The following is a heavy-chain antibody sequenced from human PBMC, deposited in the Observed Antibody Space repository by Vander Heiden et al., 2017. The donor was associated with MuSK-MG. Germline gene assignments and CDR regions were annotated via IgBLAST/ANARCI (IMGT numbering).Heavy chain of an antibody. Sequence: EIQLVESAGGLVQPGGSLRLSCAASGFTFSHYAMNWVRQAPGKGLEWVSYISGSSSTIYYADSVKGRFAISRDNAENSVHLQMNSLRAEDTAVYYCAKSEEVAGAVDYWGQGTLVTVSS. V-gene: IGHV3-48*04. CDR3: AKSEEVAGAVDY. J-gene: IGHJ4*02. CDR1: GFTFSHYA. CDR2: ISGSSSTI. D-gene: IGHD6-19*01.